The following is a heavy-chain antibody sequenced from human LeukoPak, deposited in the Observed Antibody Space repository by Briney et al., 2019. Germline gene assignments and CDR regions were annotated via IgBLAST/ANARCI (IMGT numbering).Heavy chain of an antibody. CDR2: IYSGGTT. V-gene: IGHV3-53*01. D-gene: IGHD5-18*01. CDR1: GFTVINTY. CDR3: ARIKYSYGYTFDY. Sequence: GGSLRLSCAVSGFTVINTYMTWVRQAPGKGLEWVSAIYSGGTTYYTDSVRGRFTISREQSTNTLYLQMNSLRAEDTAVYYCARIKYSYGYTFDYWGQGTLVTVSS. J-gene: IGHJ4*02.